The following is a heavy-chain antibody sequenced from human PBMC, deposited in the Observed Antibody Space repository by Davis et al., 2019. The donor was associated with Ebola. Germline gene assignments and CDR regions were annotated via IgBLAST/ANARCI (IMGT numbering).Heavy chain of an antibody. J-gene: IGHJ4*02. CDR1: GGSISTYY. CDR2: IYYNGNT. V-gene: IGHV4-59*01. Sequence: SETLSLTCTVSGGSISTYYWSWIRQPPGKGLEWIGSIYYNGNTNYNPSLKSRVTLSVDTSKSQFSLKLNSVTAADTAIYYCARGRPTFVPETFDYWGQGTLVTVSS. CDR3: ARGRPTFVPETFDY. D-gene: IGHD3-10*02.